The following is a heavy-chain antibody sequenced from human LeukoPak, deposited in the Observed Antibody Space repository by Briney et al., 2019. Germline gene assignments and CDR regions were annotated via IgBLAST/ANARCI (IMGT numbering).Heavy chain of an antibody. D-gene: IGHD6-19*01. Sequence: PSETLSLTCTVSGDSINSAYWSWMRQPPAKGLERIGYINYSGSASYNPSLKSRGTMSVDTSTNQFSLKLRSVTAADTAVYYCARRKGSGSNKDWFDPWGQGILVTVSS. CDR2: INYSGSA. CDR3: ARRKGSGSNKDWFDP. CDR1: GDSINSAY. V-gene: IGHV4-59*08. J-gene: IGHJ5*02.